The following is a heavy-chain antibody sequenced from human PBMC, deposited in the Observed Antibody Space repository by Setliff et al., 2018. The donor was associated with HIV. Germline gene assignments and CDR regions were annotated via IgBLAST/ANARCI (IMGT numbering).Heavy chain of an antibody. D-gene: IGHD3-3*01. Sequence: SETLSLTCSVSGGSINSYYWSWIRQPPGKGLEWIGYIYTSGSTKYNPFLRSRVTISVDPSKNQFSLRLSSVTAADTALYYCARHSDFWSEDAFDIWGRGTMVT. CDR2: IYTSGST. CDR1: GGSINSYY. V-gene: IGHV4-4*09. J-gene: IGHJ3*02. CDR3: ARHSDFWSEDAFDI.